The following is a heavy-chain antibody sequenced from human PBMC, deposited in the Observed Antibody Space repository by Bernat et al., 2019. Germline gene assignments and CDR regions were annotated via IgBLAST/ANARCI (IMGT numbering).Heavy chain of an antibody. CDR1: GGTFSSYA. V-gene: IGHV1-69*06. D-gene: IGHD3-10*01. CDR3: ARPILVRGVIWGNWFDP. J-gene: IGHJ5*02. CDR2: IIPIFGTT. Sequence: VQLVQSGAEVKKPGSSVKVSCKASGGTFSSYAISWVRQAPGQGLEWMGGIIPIFGTTNYAQRFQGRVTITADKSTSTAYMELSSLRSEDTAVYYCARPILVRGVIWGNWFDPWGQGTLVTVSS.